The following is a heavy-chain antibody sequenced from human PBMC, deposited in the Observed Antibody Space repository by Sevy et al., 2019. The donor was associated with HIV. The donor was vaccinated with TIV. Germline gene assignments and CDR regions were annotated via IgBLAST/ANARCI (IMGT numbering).Heavy chain of an antibody. CDR1: GYSISSGYY. CDR2: IYHSGST. Sequence: SETLSLTCTVSGYSISSGYYWGWIRQPPGKGLEWIGSIYHSGSTYYNPSLKSRVTISVDTSKNQFSLKLSSVTAADTAVYYCARGELYSGGGGYCSGGSYYSGLWFDPWGQGTLVTVSS. J-gene: IGHJ5*02. V-gene: IGHV4-38-2*02. CDR3: ARGELYSGGGGYCSGGSYYSGLWFDP. D-gene: IGHD2-15*01.